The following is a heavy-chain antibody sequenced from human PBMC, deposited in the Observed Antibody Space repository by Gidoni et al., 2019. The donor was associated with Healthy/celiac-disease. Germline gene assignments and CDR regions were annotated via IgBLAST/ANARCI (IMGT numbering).Heavy chain of an antibody. D-gene: IGHD5-12*01. V-gene: IGHV4-59*01. Sequence: QVPLPESGPGLVQPSATPSLPCTVPCGSISRYYWSWIRQPPGKGLEWIGYIYYSGSTNYNPSLKSRVTISVDTSKNQFSLKLSSVTAADTAGYYCATGDSGWVFDYWGQGTLVTVSS. J-gene: IGHJ4*02. CDR3: ATGDSGWVFDY. CDR1: CGSISRYY. CDR2: IYYSGST.